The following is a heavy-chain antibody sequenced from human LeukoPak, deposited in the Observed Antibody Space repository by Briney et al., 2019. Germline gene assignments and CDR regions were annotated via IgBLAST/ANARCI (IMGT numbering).Heavy chain of an antibody. J-gene: IGHJ3*02. D-gene: IGHD2-2*02. CDR1: GGSISSGGYY. CDR3: ARGLSCSSTSCYKGVHGAFDI. CDR2: IYTSGST. Sequence: SQTLSLTCTVSGGSISSGGYYWSWIRQPPGKGLEWIGRIYTSGSTNYNPSLKSRVTISVDTSKNQFSLKLSSVTAADTAVYYCARGLSCSSTSCYKGVHGAFDIWGQGTMVTVSS. V-gene: IGHV4-61*02.